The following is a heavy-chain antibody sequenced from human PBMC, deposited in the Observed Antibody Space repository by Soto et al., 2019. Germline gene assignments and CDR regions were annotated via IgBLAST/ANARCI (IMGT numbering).Heavy chain of an antibody. Sequence: PGESLKISCKGSGYNFINYWIGWVRQMPGKGLEWMGAIYPGDSDTRYSPSFQGQVTISADKSISTAYMQWSSLKASDTAMYYCARGLVDTRRFDYWGQGTPVTVSS. J-gene: IGHJ4*02. V-gene: IGHV5-51*01. CDR3: ARGLVDTRRFDY. CDR2: IYPGDSDT. D-gene: IGHD1-26*01. CDR1: GYNFINYW.